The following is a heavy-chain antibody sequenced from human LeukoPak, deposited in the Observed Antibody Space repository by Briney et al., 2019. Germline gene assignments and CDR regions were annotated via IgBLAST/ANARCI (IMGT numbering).Heavy chain of an antibody. D-gene: IGHD3-10*01. V-gene: IGHV3-11*01. CDR3: ARIPAWLGAFGYFDL. CDR2: LTSRSSGSTK. J-gene: IGHJ2*01. Sequence: GGSLRLSCAATGFIFSDYYMSWIRQAPGKGLEWISYLTSRSSGSTKYYADSVKGRFSISRDNAKNSPYLQMNSLRVEDTAVYYCARIPAWLGAFGYFDLWGRGTLLTVSS. CDR1: GFIFSDYY.